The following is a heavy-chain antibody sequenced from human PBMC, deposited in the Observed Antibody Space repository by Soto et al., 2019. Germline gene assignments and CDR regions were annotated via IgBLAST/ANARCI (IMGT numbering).Heavy chain of an antibody. D-gene: IGHD2-2*01. CDR3: ARDTRGIFDY. CDR1: GFTFSSYA. V-gene: IGHV3-23*01. CDR2: ISGGGGST. J-gene: IGHJ4*02. Sequence: GGSLRLSCAASGFTFSSYAMSWVRQAPGKGLEWVSAISGGGGSTYYADSVKGRFTISRDNAKNTVYLQMNSLRAEDTAVYYCARDTRGIFDYWGQGALVTVSS.